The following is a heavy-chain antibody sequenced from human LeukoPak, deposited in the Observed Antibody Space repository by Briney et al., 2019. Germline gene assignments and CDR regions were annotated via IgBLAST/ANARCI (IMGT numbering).Heavy chain of an antibody. D-gene: IGHD3-22*01. V-gene: IGHV4-4*07. CDR1: GGSISNYH. Sequence: PSETLSLTCTVSGGSISNYHWSWIRQPPGKGPEWIGRIYTSGSTNYNPSLKSRVTMSVDTSKNQFSLKLSSVTAADTAVYYCARGSAVVSAFDYWGQGTLVTVSS. CDR2: IYTSGST. CDR3: ARGSAVVSAFDY. J-gene: IGHJ4*02.